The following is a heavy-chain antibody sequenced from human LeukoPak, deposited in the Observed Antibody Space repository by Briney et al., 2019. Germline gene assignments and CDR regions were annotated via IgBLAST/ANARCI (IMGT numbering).Heavy chain of an antibody. CDR2: INHSGST. Sequence: SETLSLTCAVYGGSFSGYYWSWIRQPPGKGLEWIGEINHSGSTNYNPSLKSRVTISVDTSKNQFSLKLSSVTAADTAVYYCARLNSRGLTGWYFDLWGRGTLVTVSS. CDR1: GGSFSGYY. J-gene: IGHJ2*01. V-gene: IGHV4-34*01. CDR3: ARLNSRGLTGWYFDL. D-gene: IGHD3-9*01.